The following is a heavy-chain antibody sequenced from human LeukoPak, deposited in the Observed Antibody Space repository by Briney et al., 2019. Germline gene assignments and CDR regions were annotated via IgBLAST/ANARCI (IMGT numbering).Heavy chain of an antibody. D-gene: IGHD3-3*01. V-gene: IGHV4-61*02. J-gene: IGHJ5*02. Sequence: SETLSLTCTVSGGSISSGSYYWSWIRQPAVKGLEWIGRIYTSGSTNYNPSLKSRVTISVDTSKNQFSLKLSSVTAADTAVYYCARAPKGTIRFDPWGQGTLVTVSS. CDR3: ARAPKGTIRFDP. CDR2: IYTSGST. CDR1: GGSISSGSYY.